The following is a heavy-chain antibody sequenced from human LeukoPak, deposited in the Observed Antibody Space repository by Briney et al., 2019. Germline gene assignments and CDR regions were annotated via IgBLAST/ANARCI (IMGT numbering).Heavy chain of an antibody. CDR1: GFTFSSYS. D-gene: IGHD2-15*01. Sequence: PGGSLRLSCAASGFTFSSYSMNWVRQAPGKGLEWVSYISSSSSTIYYADSVKGRFTISRDNAKNSLYLQMNSLRAEDTAVYYCGKQLLLNSVDYWGQGTLVTVSS. CDR3: GKQLLLNSVDY. J-gene: IGHJ4*02. V-gene: IGHV3-48*01. CDR2: ISSSSSTI.